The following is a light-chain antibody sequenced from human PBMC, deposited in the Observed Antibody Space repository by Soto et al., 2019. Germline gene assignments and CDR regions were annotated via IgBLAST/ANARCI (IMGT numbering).Light chain of an antibody. J-gene: IGKJ4*01. CDR2: DVS. CDR3: QHRRSWPLT. Sequence: EIVLTQSPATLSLSPGERATLSCRASQSVDSHLAWYQQKPGQAPRLLIYDVSNRATGIAARFSGSGSGTDFTLTVSNLEPEDFAVYYCQHRRSWPLTFGGGTKVEIK. V-gene: IGKV3-11*01. CDR1: QSVDSH.